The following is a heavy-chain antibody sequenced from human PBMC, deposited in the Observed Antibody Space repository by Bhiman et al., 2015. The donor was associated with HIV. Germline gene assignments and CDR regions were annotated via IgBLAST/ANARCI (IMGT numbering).Heavy chain of an antibody. CDR2: ISDSGGST. D-gene: IGHD5-12*01. Sequence: EVQLLESGGGLVQPGGSLRLSCAASGFTFSSYAMSWVRQAPGKGLEWVSAISDSGGSTYYADSVKGRFTVSRDNSKNTLYLQVNSLRAEDTAVYFCAREGVSGYDLTYIDYWGQGTLVTVSS. CDR1: GFTFSSYA. CDR3: AREGVSGYDLTYIDY. J-gene: IGHJ4*02. V-gene: IGHV3-23*01.